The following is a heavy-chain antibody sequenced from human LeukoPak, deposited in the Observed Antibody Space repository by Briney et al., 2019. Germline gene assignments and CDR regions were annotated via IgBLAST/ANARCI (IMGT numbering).Heavy chain of an antibody. CDR1: GGSISTNNYF. CDR3: ARHSRYQLLADFDY. D-gene: IGHD2-2*01. Sequence: PSETLSLTCTVSGGSISTNNYFWGWIRQPPGKGLEWIASIYYSGSTYYNPSLKSRVTISVDTSKNQFSLKLSSVTAADTAVYYCARHSRYQLLADFDYWGQGTLVTVSS. J-gene: IGHJ4*02. V-gene: IGHV4-39*01. CDR2: IYYSGST.